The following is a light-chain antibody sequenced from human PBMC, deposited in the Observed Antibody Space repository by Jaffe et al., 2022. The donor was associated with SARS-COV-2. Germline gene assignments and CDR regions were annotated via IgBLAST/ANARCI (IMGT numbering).Light chain of an antibody. CDR2: QDT. CDR3: QAWDSTSYVV. Sequence: SYDLTQPPSVSVSPGQTASITCSGDKLGDRYTCWYQQKPGQSPVLVIRQDTKRPSGIPERFSGSNSGNTATLTISGTQAMDEADYYCQAWDSTSYVVFGGGTKLTVL. CDR1: KLGDRY. J-gene: IGLJ2*01. V-gene: IGLV3-1*01.